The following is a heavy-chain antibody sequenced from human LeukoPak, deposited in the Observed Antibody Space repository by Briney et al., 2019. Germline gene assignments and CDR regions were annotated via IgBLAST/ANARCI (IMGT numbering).Heavy chain of an antibody. CDR2: ISSNGGST. V-gene: IGHV3-64*01. CDR3: ARAGGHTYYFDY. Sequence: GGSLSLPCAASGFTFSSYAMHWVRQAPGKGLEYVSAISSNGGSTYYANSVKGRFTISRDNSKNTLYLQMGSLRAEDMAVYYCARAGGHTYYFDYWGQGTLVTVSS. CDR1: GFTFSSYA. D-gene: IGHD3-16*01. J-gene: IGHJ4*02.